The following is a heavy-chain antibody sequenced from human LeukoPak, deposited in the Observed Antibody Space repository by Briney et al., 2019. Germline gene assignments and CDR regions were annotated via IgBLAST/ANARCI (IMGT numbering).Heavy chain of an antibody. Sequence: PSETLSLTCTVSGGSISSSSYYWGWIRQPPGKGLEWIGSIYYSGSTYYNPSLKSRVTISVDTSKNQFSLKLSSVTAADTAVYYCARGSTLYSGSHDYWGQGTLVTVSS. V-gene: IGHV4-39*07. D-gene: IGHD3-10*02. CDR3: ARGSTLYSGSHDY. CDR2: IYYSGST. CDR1: GGSISSSSYY. J-gene: IGHJ4*02.